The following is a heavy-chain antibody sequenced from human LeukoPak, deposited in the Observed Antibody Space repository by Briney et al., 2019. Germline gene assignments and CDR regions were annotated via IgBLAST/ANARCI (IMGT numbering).Heavy chain of an antibody. CDR2: IYYGGST. CDR3: ARPTIAAARGVFDI. D-gene: IGHD6-13*01. Sequence: SETLSLTCNVSGGSISRSSYDWGWIRQPPGKGLEWIGSIYYGGSTYYNPSLKGRVALSVDTSKNQFSLKLSSVTAADTAVYYCARPTIAAARGVFDIWGQGTMVTVSS. V-gene: IGHV4-39*01. CDR1: GGSISRSSYD. J-gene: IGHJ3*02.